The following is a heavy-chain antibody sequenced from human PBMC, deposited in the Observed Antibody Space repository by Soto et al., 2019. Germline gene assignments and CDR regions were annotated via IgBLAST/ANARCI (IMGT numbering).Heavy chain of an antibody. J-gene: IGHJ1*01. CDR3: ARGYCSGGSCAPEYFQQ. CDR1: GGSISSYY. D-gene: IGHD2-15*01. V-gene: IGHV4-59*01. Sequence: PSETLSLTCTVSGGSISSYYWSWIRQPSGKGLEWIGYIYYSGSTNYNPSLKSRVTISVDTSKNQFSLKLSSVTAADTAVYYCARGYCSGGSCAPEYFQQWGQGTLVTVSS. CDR2: IYYSGST.